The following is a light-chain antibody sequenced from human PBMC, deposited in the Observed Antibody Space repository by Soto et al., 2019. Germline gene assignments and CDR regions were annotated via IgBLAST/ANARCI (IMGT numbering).Light chain of an antibody. CDR2: DDI. CDR1: GSDIGTYNF. Sequence: QSVLAQPASVSGSPGQSVTISCSGTGSDIGTYNFVSWYQQHPGKAPQFIIYDDIKRPSGVSNRFSGSKSANTASLTISGLQSEDEADYYCSSYTSSGIYVFGTGTKVTVL. CDR3: SSYTSSGIYV. V-gene: IGLV2-14*02. J-gene: IGLJ1*01.